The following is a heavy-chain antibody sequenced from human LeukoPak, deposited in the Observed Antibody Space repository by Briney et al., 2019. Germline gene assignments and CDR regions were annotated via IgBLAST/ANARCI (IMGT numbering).Heavy chain of an antibody. J-gene: IGHJ5*02. Sequence: ASVKVSCKASGYTFTGYYMHWVRQAPGQGLEWMGWINPNSGGTSYAQKFQGRVTMTRDTSTSTVYMELSSLRSEDTAVYYCARDPIYCSGGSCYSDWFDPWGQGTLVTVSS. CDR3: ARDPIYCSGGSCYSDWFDP. CDR2: INPNSGGT. V-gene: IGHV1-2*02. D-gene: IGHD2-15*01. CDR1: GYTFTGYY.